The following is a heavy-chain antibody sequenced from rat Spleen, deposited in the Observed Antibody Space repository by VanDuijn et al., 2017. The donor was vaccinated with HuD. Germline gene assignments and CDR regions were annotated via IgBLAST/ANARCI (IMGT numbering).Heavy chain of an antibody. V-gene: IGHV5-19*01. Sequence: EVQLVESGGGLVQPGRSLKLSCAASGFTFSDFAMHWIRQTPTKGLEWVASIRPSGGDTYYRDSVKGRFSISRDNAKSTLYLQMDGLRSEDTATYYCAKGSYNSGRGGYFDYWGQGVMVTVSS. CDR3: AKGSYNSGRGGYFDY. CDR1: GFTFSDFA. D-gene: IGHD4-3*01. CDR2: IRPSGGDT. J-gene: IGHJ2*01.